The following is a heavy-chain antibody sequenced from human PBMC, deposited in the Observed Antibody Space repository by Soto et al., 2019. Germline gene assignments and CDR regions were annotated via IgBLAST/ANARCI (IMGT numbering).Heavy chain of an antibody. CDR2: VNPISGGT. Sequence: QVQLVQSGAEVKKPGASVKVSCKASGYTFTGHYILWVRQAPGQGLEWMGWVNPISGGTIYAQKFLGWVTMTRDTLTSTAYLELRSLTSDATAVYYCARAKNFGSGELDYWGQGTLVTVSS. J-gene: IGHJ4*02. V-gene: IGHV1-2*04. D-gene: IGHD3-10*01. CDR1: GYTFTGHY. CDR3: ARAKNFGSGELDY.